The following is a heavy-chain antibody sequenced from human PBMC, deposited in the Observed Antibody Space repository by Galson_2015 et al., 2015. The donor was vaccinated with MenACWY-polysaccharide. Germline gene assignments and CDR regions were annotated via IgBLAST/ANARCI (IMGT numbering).Heavy chain of an antibody. CDR3: TKDFDWNDGH. CDR2: INGDGNST. J-gene: IGHJ4*02. Sequence: SLRLSCAASGFTFSRYWMHWLRQAPGKGLVWVSRINGDGNSTNCADSVKGRFTISSDNAKNTLYLQMNSLRAEDTAVYYCTKDFDWNDGHWGQGTLVTVSS. V-gene: IGHV3-74*01. CDR1: GFTFSRYW. D-gene: IGHD1-1*01.